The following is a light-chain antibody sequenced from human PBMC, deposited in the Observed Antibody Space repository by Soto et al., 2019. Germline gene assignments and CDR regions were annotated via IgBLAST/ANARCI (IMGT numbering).Light chain of an antibody. CDR2: DAS. Sequence: DIQMTQSPSSLSASVGDRVTITCRASQDISNYLNWYQQRPGKAPKLLIYDASNLERGVPSRFSGTRSGTHFTFAITSLQPEDVATYYCQQSDSLPITVGQGTRLES. J-gene: IGKJ5*01. V-gene: IGKV1-33*01. CDR3: QQSDSLPIT. CDR1: QDISNY.